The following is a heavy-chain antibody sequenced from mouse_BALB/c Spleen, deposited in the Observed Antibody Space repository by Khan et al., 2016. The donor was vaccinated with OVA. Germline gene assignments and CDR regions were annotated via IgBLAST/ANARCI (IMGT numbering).Heavy chain of an antibody. CDR1: GYTFTNYW. CDR2: IYPGDGRV. J-gene: IGHJ2*01. CDR3: ARNAYYGNYFGY. V-gene: IGHV1S81*02. D-gene: IGHD2-10*01. Sequence: QVQLKESGTELVKPGASVKLSCKASGYTFTNYWVHWVKQRPGQDLEWIGEIYPGDGRVNYNEKFKNKATLTVDRSSSTAFMQLGSLTSEDSAVYYCARNAYYGNYFGYWGQGTTLTVSS.